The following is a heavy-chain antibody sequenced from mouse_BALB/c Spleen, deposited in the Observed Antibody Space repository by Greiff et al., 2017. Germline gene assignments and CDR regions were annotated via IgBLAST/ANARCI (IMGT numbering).Heavy chain of an antibody. Sequence: QVQLQQSGAELVKPGASVKLSCKASGYTFTSYWMHWVKQRPGQGLEWIGEINPSNGRTNYNEKFKSKATLTVDKSSSTAYMQLSSLTSEDSAVYYCTGYGNYDAMDYWGQGTSVTVSS. CDR1: GYTFTSYW. V-gene: IGHV1S81*02. CDR2: INPSNGRT. J-gene: IGHJ4*01. CDR3: TGYGNYDAMDY. D-gene: IGHD2-10*02.